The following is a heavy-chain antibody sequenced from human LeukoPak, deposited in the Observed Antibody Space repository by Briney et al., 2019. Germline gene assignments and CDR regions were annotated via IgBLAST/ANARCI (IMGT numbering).Heavy chain of an antibody. CDR2: IYYSGST. CDR3: ARETRTYCGGDCYWY. CDR1: GGSISSGDYY. D-gene: IGHD2-21*01. J-gene: IGHJ4*02. V-gene: IGHV4-30-4*08. Sequence: SETLSLTCTVSGGSISSGDYYWSWIRQPPGKGLEWIGYIYYSGSTYYNPSLKSRVTISVDTSKNLFSLKLSSVTAADTAVYYCARETRTYCGGDCYWYWGQGTLVTVSS.